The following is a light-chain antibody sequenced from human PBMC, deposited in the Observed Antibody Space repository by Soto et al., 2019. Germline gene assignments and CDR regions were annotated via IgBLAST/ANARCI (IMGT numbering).Light chain of an antibody. CDR2: DVS. CDR3: TACTSGNTYV. V-gene: IGLV2-14*03. CDR1: SSDVGFHNF. J-gene: IGLJ1*01. Sequence: QSALTQPASVSGSPGQSITISCTGTSSDVGFHNFVSWYQQHPGKVPKLMIYDVSNRPSGVSNRFSGSKSGNTASLTISGLQAEDEADYYCTACTSGNTYVFGTGTKLTVL.